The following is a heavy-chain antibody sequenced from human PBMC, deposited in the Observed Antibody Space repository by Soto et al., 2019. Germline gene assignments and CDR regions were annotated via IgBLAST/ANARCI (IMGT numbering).Heavy chain of an antibody. CDR1: GGSFSGYY. Sequence: SETLSLTCAVYGGSFSGYYWSWIRQPPGKGLEWIGEINHSGSTNYNPSLKSRVTISVDTSKNQFSLKLSSVTAADTAVYYCARGSPTITMVRGVMLRALHNWFAPWGQGTQVTVSS. D-gene: IGHD3-10*01. J-gene: IGHJ5*02. V-gene: IGHV4-34*01. CDR3: ARGSPTITMVRGVMLRALHNWFAP. CDR2: INHSGST.